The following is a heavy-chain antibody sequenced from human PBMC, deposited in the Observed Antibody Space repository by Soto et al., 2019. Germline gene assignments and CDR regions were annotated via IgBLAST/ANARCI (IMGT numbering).Heavy chain of an antibody. CDR1: GGSISSYY. D-gene: IGHD3-22*01. CDR3: ARFSSSKAYDSSGT. CDR2: IYYSGST. V-gene: IGHV4-59*01. Sequence: SETLSLTCTVSGGSISSYYWSWIRQPPGKGLEWIGYIYYSGSTNYNPSLKSRVTISVDTSKNQFSLKLSSVTAADTAVYYCARFSSSKAYDSSGTWSQGTLVTVSS. J-gene: IGHJ4*02.